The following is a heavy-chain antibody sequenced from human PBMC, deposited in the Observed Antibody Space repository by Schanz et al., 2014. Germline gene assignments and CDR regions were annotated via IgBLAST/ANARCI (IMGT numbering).Heavy chain of an antibody. CDR3: AFDRDDAYDI. CDR1: GFTFGDYA. CDR2: IYSGGST. J-gene: IGHJ3*02. V-gene: IGHV3-66*01. Sequence: EVQLVESGGGLVKPGRSLRLSCTTSGFTFGDYAMSWFRQAPGKGLEWVAVIYSGGSTFYTDSVKGRFTISRDNSKNTLYLQMNSLIAEDTAVYYCAFDRDDAYDIWGQGTTVTVSS. D-gene: IGHD3-9*01.